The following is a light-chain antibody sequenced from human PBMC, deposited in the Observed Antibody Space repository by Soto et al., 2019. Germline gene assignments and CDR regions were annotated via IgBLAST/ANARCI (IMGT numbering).Light chain of an antibody. CDR2: GAS. V-gene: IGKV3-20*01. CDR3: QQYCSSPT. Sequence: EIVLTQSPGTLSLSPGERATLSCRASQSVSSSYLAWYQQKPGQAPRLLIYGASSRATGIPDRLSGGGSGTDFTRTISRLEPDDFAVYYCQQYCSSPTFGPGTMTEIK. CDR1: QSVSSSY. J-gene: IGKJ1*01.